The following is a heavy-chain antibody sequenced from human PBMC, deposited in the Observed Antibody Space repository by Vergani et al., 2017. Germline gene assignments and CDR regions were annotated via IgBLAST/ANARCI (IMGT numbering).Heavy chain of an antibody. Sequence: VQLLESGGGLVQPGGSLRLSCAASGFTFSSYGMHWVRQAPGKGLEWVAFIRYDGSNKYYADSVKGRFTISRDNSKNTLYLQMNSLRAEDTAVYYCAKDLIVWGSYRYSHPDYWGQGTLVTVSS. J-gene: IGHJ4*02. CDR2: IRYDGSNK. V-gene: IGHV3-30*02. D-gene: IGHD3-16*02. CDR3: AKDLIVWGSYRYSHPDY. CDR1: GFTFSSYG.